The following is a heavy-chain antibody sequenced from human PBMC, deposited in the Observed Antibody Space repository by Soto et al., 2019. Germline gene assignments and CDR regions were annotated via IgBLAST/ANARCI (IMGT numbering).Heavy chain of an antibody. V-gene: IGHV3-30*03. CDR3: ALGDRYFGSWSPIDY. Sequence: QVQLVESGGGVVQPGRSLRLSCAASGFTFSNYGVHWVRQAPGKGLEWVAVISYDGSNKYYADSVKGRFTISRDNSKNTLYLQMNSLRAEDTAVYYCALGDRYFGSWSPIDYWGQGTLVTVSS. D-gene: IGHD3-10*01. J-gene: IGHJ4*02. CDR2: ISYDGSNK. CDR1: GFTFSNYG.